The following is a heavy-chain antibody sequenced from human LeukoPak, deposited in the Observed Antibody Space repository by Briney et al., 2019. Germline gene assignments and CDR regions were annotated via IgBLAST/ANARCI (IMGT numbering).Heavy chain of an antibody. J-gene: IGHJ5*02. CDR2: INHSGST. D-gene: IGHD3-10*01. Sequence: PSETLSLTCAVYGGSFSGYYWSWIRQPPGKGLEWIGEINHSGSTNYNPSLKSRGTISVDTSKNQFSLKLSSVTAADTAVYYCARRPGGYYGSGSYSWGQGTLVTVSS. CDR3: ARRPGGYYGSGSYS. V-gene: IGHV4-34*01. CDR1: GGSFSGYY.